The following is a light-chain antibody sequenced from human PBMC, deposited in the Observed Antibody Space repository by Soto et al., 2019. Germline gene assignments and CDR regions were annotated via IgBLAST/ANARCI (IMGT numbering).Light chain of an antibody. Sequence: EIVLTQSPGTLSLSPGERATLSCRASQSVSSSYLAWYQQKPGQAPRLLIYDASSRATGIPDRFSGSGSGIDFTLTISRLEPDDFAVYYCQQYGSSPLTFGGGTKVEIK. CDR3: QQYGSSPLT. V-gene: IGKV3-20*01. CDR2: DAS. CDR1: QSVSSSY. J-gene: IGKJ4*01.